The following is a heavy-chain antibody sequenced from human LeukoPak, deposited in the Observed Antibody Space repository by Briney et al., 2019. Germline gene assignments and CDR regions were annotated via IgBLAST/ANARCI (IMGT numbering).Heavy chain of an antibody. Sequence: GGPLRLSCAASGFTFSSYAMSWVRQAPGKGREWVSTITGSGGRTYYEDPVKGRFTISRDNFKNPLYLKVTSRRAGEPAGIFCAKQSSAYSSSWFVIWGKGTLVTVSS. CDR1: GFTFSSYA. CDR3: AKQSSAYSSSWFVI. J-gene: IGHJ4*02. D-gene: IGHD6-13*01. CDR2: ITGSGGRT. V-gene: IGHV3-23*01.